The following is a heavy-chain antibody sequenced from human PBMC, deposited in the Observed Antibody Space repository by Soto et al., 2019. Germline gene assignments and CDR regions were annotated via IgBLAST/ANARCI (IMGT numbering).Heavy chain of an antibody. J-gene: IGHJ6*02. V-gene: IGHV1-2*04. CDR3: ARELPGIAAAGTGYYYYYGMDV. D-gene: IGHD6-13*01. Sequence: ASVKVSCKASGYTFTGYYMHWVRQAPGQGLEWMGWINPNSGGTNYAQKSQGWVTMTRDTSISTAYMELSRLRSDDTAVYYCARELPGIAAAGTGYYYYYGMDVWGQGTTVTVSS. CDR2: INPNSGGT. CDR1: GYTFTGYY.